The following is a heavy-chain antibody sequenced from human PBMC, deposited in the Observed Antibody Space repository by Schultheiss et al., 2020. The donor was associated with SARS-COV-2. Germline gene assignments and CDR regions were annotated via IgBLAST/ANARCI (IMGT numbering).Heavy chain of an antibody. CDR2: IWYDGSNK. D-gene: IGHD2-15*01. V-gene: IGHV3-33*06. Sequence: GGSLRLSCAASGFTFSSYGMHWVRQAPGKGLEWVAVIWYDGSNKYYADSVKGRFTISRDNSKNTLYLQMNSLRAEDTAVYYCAKDRYCSGGSCYSAHDYWGQGTLVTVSS. J-gene: IGHJ4*02. CDR1: GFTFSSYG. CDR3: AKDRYCSGGSCYSAHDY.